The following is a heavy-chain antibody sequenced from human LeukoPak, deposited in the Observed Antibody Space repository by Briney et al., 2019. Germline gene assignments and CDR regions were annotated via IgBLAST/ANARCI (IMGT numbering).Heavy chain of an antibody. J-gene: IGHJ5*02. V-gene: IGHV3-48*01. D-gene: IGHD6-19*01. CDR1: GFRFSSYS. Sequence: GGSLRLSCAASGFRFSSYSMHWVRQAPGKGLDWVSSITRGSTTRYYADSVKGRFTISRDDGKTSLYLHMNSLRVDDTAVYFCARDATVASSPNWFDPWGQGTLVTVSS. CDR2: ITRGSTTR. CDR3: ARDATVASSPNWFDP.